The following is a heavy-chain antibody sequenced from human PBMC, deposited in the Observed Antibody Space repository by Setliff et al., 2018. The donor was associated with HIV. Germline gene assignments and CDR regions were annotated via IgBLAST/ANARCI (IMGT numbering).Heavy chain of an antibody. J-gene: IGHJ6*03. D-gene: IGHD3-10*01. CDR2: IYTSGIT. Sequence: ASETLSLTCTVSGDSISSYYWSWIRQPPGKGLEWIGYIYTSGITDYNPSLKSRVTISGDTSKNQFSLKLSSVTAADTAVYYCARDRRGYYYGSGSCYMDVWGTGTTVTVSS. CDR3: ARDRRGYYYGSGSCYMDV. V-gene: IGHV4-4*08. CDR1: GDSISSYY.